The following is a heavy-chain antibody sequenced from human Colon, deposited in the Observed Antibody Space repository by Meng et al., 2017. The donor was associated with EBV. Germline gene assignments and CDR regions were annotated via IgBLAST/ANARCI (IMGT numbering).Heavy chain of an antibody. CDR3: ARDPYATGWAG. CDR2: IYHSGGT. CDR1: GGPISISTW. V-gene: IGHV4-4*02. D-gene: IGHD6-19*01. Sequence: QMQLQESGPGLVKPSGTLSLTCAVSGGPISISTWWSWVRQPPGKGLEWIGEIYHSGGTNYNPSLRGRVTISLDKSKNQFSLTLRSVTAADTAVYYCARDPYATGWAGWGQGTLVTVSS. J-gene: IGHJ4*02.